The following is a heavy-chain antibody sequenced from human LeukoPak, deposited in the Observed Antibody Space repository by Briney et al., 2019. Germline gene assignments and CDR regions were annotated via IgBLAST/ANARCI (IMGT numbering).Heavy chain of an antibody. V-gene: IGHV3-23*01. J-gene: IGHJ6*02. Sequence: GGSLRLSCAASGFTFSSYAMSWVRQAPGKGLEWVSAISGSGGSTYYADSVKGRFTISRDNSKNTLCLQMNSLRAEDTAVYYCAKIAAGIEAYYYYYGLDVWGQGTTVTVSS. D-gene: IGHD6-13*01. CDR3: AKIAAGIEAYYYYYGLDV. CDR2: ISGSGGST. CDR1: GFTFSSYA.